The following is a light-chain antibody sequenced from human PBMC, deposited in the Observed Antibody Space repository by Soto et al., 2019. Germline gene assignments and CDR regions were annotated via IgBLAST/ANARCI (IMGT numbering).Light chain of an antibody. CDR1: QSVRSN. CDR2: GAS. Sequence: VMTQSPATLSVSQGERVTLSCSVSQSVRSNLAWYRQKRCQSPMLLVDGASTRAIGIPSRFSGSWSGTEFTLTIRSLQSEDFAVYYCQQYNNWPPITSSQGTRLET. J-gene: IGKJ5*01. CDR3: QQYNNWPPIT. V-gene: IGKV3-15*01.